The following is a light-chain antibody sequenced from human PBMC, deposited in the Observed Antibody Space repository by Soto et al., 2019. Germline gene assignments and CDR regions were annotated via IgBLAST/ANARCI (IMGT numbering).Light chain of an antibody. CDR3: HQYGSSPLT. CDR2: SAS. J-gene: IGKJ4*01. V-gene: IGKV3-20*01. CDR1: ETVDTSS. Sequence: EIVLTQSPGTLSLSPGETATLSCRASETVDTSSLGWYQQKPGRAPRLLSYSASRRATGIPDRFDASGSATDVTLTISRLEPEDFAVYYCHQYGSSPLTFGGGTKVEI.